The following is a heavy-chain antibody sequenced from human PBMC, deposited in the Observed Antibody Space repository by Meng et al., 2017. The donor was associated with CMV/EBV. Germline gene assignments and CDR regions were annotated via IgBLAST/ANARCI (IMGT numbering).Heavy chain of an antibody. V-gene: IGHV4-4*07. CDR1: GGSISSYY. J-gene: IGHJ4*02. D-gene: IGHD3-22*01. Sequence: AHLQESGPGLVKPSEPLSLTCTVSGGSISSYYWSWIRQPAGKGLEWIGRIYTSGSTNYNPSLKSRVTMSVDTSKNQFSLKLSSVTAADTAVYYCARGGLYYYDSSGHFDYWGQGTLVTVSS. CDR2: IYTSGST. CDR3: ARGGLYYYDSSGHFDY.